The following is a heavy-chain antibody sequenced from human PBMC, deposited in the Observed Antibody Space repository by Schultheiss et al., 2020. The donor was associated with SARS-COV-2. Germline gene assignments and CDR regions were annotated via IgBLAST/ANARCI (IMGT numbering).Heavy chain of an antibody. CDR3: STGSYGMDV. CDR1: GGSISSYY. J-gene: IGHJ6*02. Sequence: SETLSLTCTVSGGSISSYYWSWIRQPPGKGLEWIGYIYYSGSTNYNPSLKSRVTISVDTSKNQFSLQLNSVTAADTAVYYCSTGSYGMDVWGQGTTVTVSS. CDR2: IYYSGST. V-gene: IGHV4-59*12.